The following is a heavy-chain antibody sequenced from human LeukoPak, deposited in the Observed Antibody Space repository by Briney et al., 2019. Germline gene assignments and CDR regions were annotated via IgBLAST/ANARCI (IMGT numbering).Heavy chain of an antibody. V-gene: IGHV1-69*13. CDR2: IIPILGTA. CDR1: GGTFSSYA. CDR3: ARDSGSYYWFDP. Sequence: SVKVSCKASGGTFSSYAISWVRQAPGQGLEWMGGIIPILGTANYAQKFQGRVTITADESTSTAYMELSSLRSEDTAVYYCARDSGSYYWFDPWGQGTLVTVSS. D-gene: IGHD1-26*01. J-gene: IGHJ5*02.